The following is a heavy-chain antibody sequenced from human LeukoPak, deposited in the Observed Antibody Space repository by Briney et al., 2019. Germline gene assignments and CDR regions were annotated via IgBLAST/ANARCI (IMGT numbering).Heavy chain of an antibody. CDR3: ESYSRRFEY. Sequence: GGSLRLSRAVSGFTFTNYAMSWVRQAPGKGLEWVSAIGGGITYYADSVKGRFTISRDNSKNTLYLQMNSLRAEDTAVYYCESYSRRFEYWGQGTLVTVSS. V-gene: IGHV3-23*01. D-gene: IGHD4-11*01. CDR2: IGGGIT. CDR1: GFTFTNYA. J-gene: IGHJ4*02.